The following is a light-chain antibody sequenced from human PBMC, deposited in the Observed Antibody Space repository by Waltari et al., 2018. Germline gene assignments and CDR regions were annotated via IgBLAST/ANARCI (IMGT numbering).Light chain of an antibody. J-gene: IGKJ4*01. CDR3: QQYDGSILT. CDR1: QTINDNF. CDR2: GSS. Sequence: IVLTQPPDTLSLSPGQRATLSCTASQTINDNFLVWYQQKPVQAPRPRLHGSSSRATGSPDRFSGSGSGTDFTLNISRPEPECFAVYYCQQYDGSILTFGGGTKVEI. V-gene: IGKV3-20*01.